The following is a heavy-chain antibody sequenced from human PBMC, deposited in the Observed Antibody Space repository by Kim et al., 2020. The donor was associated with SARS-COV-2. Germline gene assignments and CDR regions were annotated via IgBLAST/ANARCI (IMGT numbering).Heavy chain of an antibody. J-gene: IGHJ6*02. CDR1: GGSISSYY. Sequence: SETLSLTCTVSGGSISSYYWSWIRQPPGKGLEWIGYIYYSGSTNYNPSLKSRVTISVDTSKNQFSLKLSSVTAADTAVYYCARLKMRSAGYNMRHYYYYGMDVWGQGTTVTVSS. V-gene: IGHV4-59*08. CDR2: IYYSGST. CDR3: ARLKMRSAGYNMRHYYYYGMDV. D-gene: IGHD3-9*01.